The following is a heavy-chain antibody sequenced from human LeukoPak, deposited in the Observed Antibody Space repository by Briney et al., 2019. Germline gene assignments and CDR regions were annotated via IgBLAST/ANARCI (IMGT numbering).Heavy chain of an antibody. CDR3: AREYSGYDAAFDY. D-gene: IGHD5-12*01. V-gene: IGHV1-69*13. J-gene: IGHJ4*02. Sequence: GASVKVSYKASGGTFSSYAISWVRQAPGQGLEWMGGIIPIFGTANYAQKFQGRVTITADESTSTAYMELSSLRSEDTAVYYCAREYSGYDAAFDYWGQGTLVTVSS. CDR1: GGTFSSYA. CDR2: IIPIFGTA.